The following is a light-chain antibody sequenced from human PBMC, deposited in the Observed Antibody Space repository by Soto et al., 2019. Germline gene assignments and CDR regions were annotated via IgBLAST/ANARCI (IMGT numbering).Light chain of an antibody. Sequence: EIMMTQAPATRYVSPGERAALSCRASQSVSSNLAWYQQKPGKAPRLLIYGSSTRETGIPARFSGSGSGTEFTLTISGLQSEDFEVYYCQQYHEWTRTFGQGTQVDIK. CDR1: QSVSSN. CDR3: QQYHEWTRT. CDR2: GSS. V-gene: IGKV3-15*01. J-gene: IGKJ1*01.